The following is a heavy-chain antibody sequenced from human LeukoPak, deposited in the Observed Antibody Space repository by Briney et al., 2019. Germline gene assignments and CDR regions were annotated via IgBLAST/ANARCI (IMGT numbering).Heavy chain of an antibody. V-gene: IGHV4-59*01. CDR2: IYYSGST. J-gene: IGHJ4*02. D-gene: IGHD3-22*01. CDR1: GGSISSNY. Sequence: SETLSLTCTVSGGSISSNYWSWIRQPPGEGLEWIGYIYYSGSTIYNPSLKSRVTISVDTSKNQFSLKLSSVTAADTAVYYCARRAYSSGYYYFDYWGQGNLVTVSS. CDR3: ARRAYSSGYYYFDY.